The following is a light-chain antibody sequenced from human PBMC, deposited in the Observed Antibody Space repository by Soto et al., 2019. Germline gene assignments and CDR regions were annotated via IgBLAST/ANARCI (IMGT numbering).Light chain of an antibody. CDR3: QQTLSFPPT. V-gene: IGKV1-12*01. J-gene: IGKJ1*01. CDR1: QAIDSW. CDR2: TGS. Sequence: DIQMTQSPSSVSASVGERVTITFRASQAIDSWLAWYQQKPGEAPKLLIFTGSLLHSGVPPRFSGSGSGTDFTLTISSLQPEDFATYYCQQTLSFPPTFGQGTKVDIK.